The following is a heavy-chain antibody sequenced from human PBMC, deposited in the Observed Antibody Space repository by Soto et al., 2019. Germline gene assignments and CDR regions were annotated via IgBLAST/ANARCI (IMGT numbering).Heavy chain of an antibody. CDR1: GGSISSYY. D-gene: IGHD6-13*01. CDR2: IYYSGST. J-gene: IGHJ6*02. V-gene: IGHV4-59*01. CDR3: ARAAAAGTIYYYYGMDV. Sequence: SETLSLTCTVSGGSISSYYWSWIRQPPGKGLEWIGYIYYSGSTNYNPSLKSRVTISVDTSKNQFSLKLSSVTAAGTAVYYCARAAAAGTIYYYYGMDVWGQGTTVTVSS.